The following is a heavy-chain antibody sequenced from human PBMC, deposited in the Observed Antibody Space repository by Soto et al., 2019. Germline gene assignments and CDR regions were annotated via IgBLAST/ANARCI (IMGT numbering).Heavy chain of an antibody. CDR1: GGSVNGYY. CDR3: ATRITVFGLLIPPFDP. CDR2: INHTGGT. Sequence: PSETLSLTCAVYGGSVNGYYWNWIRQPPGKGLEWIGEINHTGGTHYNPYLKRRVTMSVDTSKTQFSLRLSSVTAADTAIYYCATRITVFGLLIPPFDPWGQGTQVTVSS. D-gene: IGHD3-3*01. V-gene: IGHV4-34*01. J-gene: IGHJ5*02.